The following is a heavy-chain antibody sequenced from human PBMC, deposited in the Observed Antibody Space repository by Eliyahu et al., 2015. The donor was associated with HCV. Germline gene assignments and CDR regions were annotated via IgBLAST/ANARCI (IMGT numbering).Heavy chain of an antibody. Sequence: EVRLLESGGGLVEPGGSLTXSXXASXFTFSSYAMSWVRQGPEKGLEWVATISKSSTKIYYADSVKGRFTISRVNSKNTVYLQMNSLRVEDTAVYYCAKSRGGSSETYDIWGQGTMVTDSS. CDR1: XFTFSSYA. V-gene: IGHV3-23*01. D-gene: IGHD1-26*01. CDR3: AKSRGGSSETYDI. J-gene: IGHJ3*02. CDR2: ISKSSTKI.